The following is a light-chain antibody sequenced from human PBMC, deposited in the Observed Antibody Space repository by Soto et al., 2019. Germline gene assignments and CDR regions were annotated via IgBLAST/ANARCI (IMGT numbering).Light chain of an antibody. CDR1: QSVGSN. Sequence: EIVMTQSPATLSVSPGERATLSCRASQSVGSNLAWYQQKPGQAPRLLIYGASTRATGIPARFSGSGSGTEFTLTISSLQSEDFANYFCQPYNNWPPDRTFGQGTKVEIK. V-gene: IGKV3-15*01. CDR3: QPYNNWPPDRT. CDR2: GAS. J-gene: IGKJ1*01.